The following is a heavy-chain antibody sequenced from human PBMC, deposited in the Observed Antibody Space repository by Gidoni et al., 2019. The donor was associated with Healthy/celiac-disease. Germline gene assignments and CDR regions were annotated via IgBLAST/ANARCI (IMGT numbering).Heavy chain of an antibody. CDR1: GFTFSSYG. Sequence: QVQLVESGGGVVQPGRYLRLSCAASGFTFSSYGLHWVRQAPGKGREWVAVISYDGSNKYYADSVKGRFTISRDNSKNTLYLQMNSLRAEDTAVYYCAKEGIAVASFDYWGQGTLVTVSS. CDR2: ISYDGSNK. J-gene: IGHJ4*02. V-gene: IGHV3-30*18. CDR3: AKEGIAVASFDY. D-gene: IGHD6-19*01.